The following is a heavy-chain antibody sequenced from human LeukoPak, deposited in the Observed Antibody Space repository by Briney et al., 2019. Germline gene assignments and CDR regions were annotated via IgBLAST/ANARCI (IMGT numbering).Heavy chain of an antibody. CDR2: ITHSGNT. V-gene: IGHV4-38-2*01. CDR1: GFSISSTYY. CDR3: ARINAPVATFDY. D-gene: IGHD2-21*01. Sequence: SETLSLTCAVSGFSISSTYYGAWIRQTPGKGRGWIATITHSGNTYYISSLESRLTISLDTSKRHFSLRLTSVTAADTAVYYCARINAPVATFDYWGLGTLVSVSS. J-gene: IGHJ4*02.